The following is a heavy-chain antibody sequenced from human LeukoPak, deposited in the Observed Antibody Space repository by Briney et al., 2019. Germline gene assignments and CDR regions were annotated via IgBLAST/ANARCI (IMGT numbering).Heavy chain of an antibody. D-gene: IGHD2-2*01. CDR3: ARTKDIVVVPPSPPWFDP. CDR1: GGSFSGYY. CDR2: INHSGST. V-gene: IGHV4-34*01. Sequence: SETLSLTCAVYGGSFSGYYWSWIRQPPGRGLEWIGEINHSGSTNYNPSLKSRVTISVDTSKNQFSLKLSSVTAADTAVYYCARTKDIVVVPPSPPWFDPWGQGTLVTVSS. J-gene: IGHJ5*02.